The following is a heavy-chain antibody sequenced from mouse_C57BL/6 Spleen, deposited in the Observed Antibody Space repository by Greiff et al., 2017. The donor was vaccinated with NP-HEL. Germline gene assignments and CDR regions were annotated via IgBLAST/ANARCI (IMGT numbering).Heavy chain of an antibody. J-gene: IGHJ3*01. Sequence: QVQLQQPGAELVRPGSSVKLSCKASGYTFTSYWMHWVKQRPIQGLEWIGNIDPSDSETHYNQKFKDKATLTVDKSSSTAYMQLSSLTSEDSAVYYCAREGDYGGRAWFAYWGQGTLVTVSA. V-gene: IGHV1-52*01. CDR1: GYTFTSYW. CDR2: IDPSDSET. D-gene: IGHD2-4*01. CDR3: AREGDYGGRAWFAY.